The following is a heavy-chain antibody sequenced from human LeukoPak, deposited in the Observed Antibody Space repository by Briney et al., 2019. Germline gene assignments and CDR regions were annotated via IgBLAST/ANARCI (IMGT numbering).Heavy chain of an antibody. CDR2: MNPNSGNT. Sequence: ASVKVSCKASGYTFTSYDINWVRQATGQGLEWMGWMNPNSGNTGYAQKFQGRVTMTRNTSISTAYMELSSLRSEDTAVYYCARGWYSSGWYIVDYWGQGTLVTVSS. V-gene: IGHV1-8*01. J-gene: IGHJ4*02. D-gene: IGHD6-19*01. CDR1: GYTFTSYD. CDR3: ARGWYSSGWYIVDY.